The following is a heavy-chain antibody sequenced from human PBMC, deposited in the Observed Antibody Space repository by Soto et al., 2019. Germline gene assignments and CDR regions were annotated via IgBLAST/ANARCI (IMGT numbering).Heavy chain of an antibody. D-gene: IGHD2-2*01. CDR2: IIPIFGTA. Sequence: SVKVSCKASGGTFSSYAISWVRQAPGQGLEWMGGIIPIFGTANYAQKFQGRVTITADESTSTAYMELSSLRSEDTAVYYCARSYCISTSCYPMYYFDYWGQGTLVTVSS. V-gene: IGHV1-69*13. J-gene: IGHJ4*02. CDR3: ARSYCISTSCYPMYYFDY. CDR1: GGTFSSYA.